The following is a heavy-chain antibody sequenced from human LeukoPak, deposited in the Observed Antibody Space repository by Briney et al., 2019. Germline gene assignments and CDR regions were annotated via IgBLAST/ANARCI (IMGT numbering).Heavy chain of an antibody. CDR2: LHHSGRT. V-gene: IGHV4-38-2*01. J-gene: IGHJ4*02. CDR1: GYSISSGYY. D-gene: IGHD3-16*02. Sequence: PSETLSLTCAVSGYSISSGYYWGWIRPPPGKGLEWIGNLHHSGRTYFHSSLKSRVTISVDTSKNQFSLKPSSVTAADTAVYYCFRANTFGGVIAQLEYWGQGTLVAVDS. CDR3: FRANTFGGVIAQLEY.